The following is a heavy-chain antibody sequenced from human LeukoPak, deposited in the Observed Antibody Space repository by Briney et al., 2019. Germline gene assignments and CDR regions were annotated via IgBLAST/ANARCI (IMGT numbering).Heavy chain of an antibody. D-gene: IGHD3-10*01. CDR3: ARGASSGYRIDY. CDR1: GFTFRSYW. Sequence: GGSLRLSCAASGFTFRSYWTHWARQVQGKGLVWVSRISPDGRSTNYADSVKGRFTISRDNAKNTLYLQMNSLTGEDTALYYCARGASSGYRIDYWGQGTPVTVSS. CDR2: ISPDGRST. V-gene: IGHV3-74*01. J-gene: IGHJ4*02.